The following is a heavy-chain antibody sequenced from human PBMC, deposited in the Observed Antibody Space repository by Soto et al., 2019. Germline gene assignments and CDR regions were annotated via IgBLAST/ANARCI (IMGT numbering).Heavy chain of an antibody. CDR3: ARLGAAAGIRTEVRHGYYYGMDV. D-gene: IGHD6-13*01. V-gene: IGHV1-3*01. J-gene: IGHJ6*02. CDR2: INAGNGNT. Sequence: ASVKVSCKASGYTFTSYAMHWVRQAPGQRLEWMGWINAGNGNTKYSQKFQGRVTIIRDTSASTAYMELSRLRSDDTAVYYCARLGAAAGIRTEVRHGYYYGMDVWGQGTTVTVSS. CDR1: GYTFTSYA.